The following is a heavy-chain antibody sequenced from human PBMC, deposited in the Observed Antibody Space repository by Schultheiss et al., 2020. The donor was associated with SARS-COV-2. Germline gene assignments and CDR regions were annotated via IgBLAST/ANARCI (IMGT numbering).Heavy chain of an antibody. D-gene: IGHD4-23*01. Sequence: SETLSLTCTVSGGSVSSGSYYCSWIRQPPGKGLEWIGEINHSGSTNYNPSLKSRLTMSIDKSKNQFSLKLSSVTAADTAVYYCARGTSRWLPDYWGQGTLVTVSS. J-gene: IGHJ4*02. CDR1: GGSVSSGSYY. CDR2: INHSGST. CDR3: ARGTSRWLPDY. V-gene: IGHV4-61*01.